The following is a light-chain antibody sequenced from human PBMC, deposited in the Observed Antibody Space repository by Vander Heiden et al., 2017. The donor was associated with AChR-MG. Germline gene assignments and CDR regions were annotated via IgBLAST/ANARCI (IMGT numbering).Light chain of an antibody. CDR3: GTWDSSLSGVI. J-gene: IGLJ2*01. V-gene: IGLV1-51*01. Sequence: SVLTQPPSLSAAPGQKVTISCSGSSSNIGNNYVTWYQHLPGAAPKLLMYDNNKRPSGIPDRFSGSKSGTSATLGITGLQTGDEADYYCGTWDSSLSGVIFGGGTKLTVL. CDR2: DNN. CDR1: SSNIGNNY.